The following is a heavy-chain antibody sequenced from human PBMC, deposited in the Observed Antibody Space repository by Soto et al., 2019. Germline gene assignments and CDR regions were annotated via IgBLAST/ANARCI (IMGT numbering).Heavy chain of an antibody. CDR2: INPGNGDT. CDR1: GYSFTKYG. D-gene: IGHD2-2*01. Sequence: VKVSCKTSGYSFTKYGLHWVRQAPGQRPEWMGWINPGNGDTKYSQKFQGRVTITRDTSATTAYMELSSLRSEDSAVFYCARTDCSSTSCYNYYYYGMDVWGQGTTVTVSS. J-gene: IGHJ6*02. CDR3: ARTDCSSTSCYNYYYYGMDV. V-gene: IGHV1-3*01.